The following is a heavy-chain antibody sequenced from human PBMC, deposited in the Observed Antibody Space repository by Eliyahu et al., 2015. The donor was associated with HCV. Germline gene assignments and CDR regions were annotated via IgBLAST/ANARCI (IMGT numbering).Heavy chain of an antibody. CDR3: ARVPGSSWYQDAFDI. CDR1: GYTFTSYA. V-gene: IGHV1-3*01. D-gene: IGHD6-13*01. J-gene: IGHJ3*02. CDR2: INAGNGNT. Sequence: QVQLVQSGAEVKKPGASVKVSCKASGYTFTSYAMHWVRQAPGQRLEWMGWINAGNGNTKYSQKFQGRVTITRDTSASTAYMELSSLRSEDTAVYYCARVPGSSWYQDAFDIWGQGTMVTVSS.